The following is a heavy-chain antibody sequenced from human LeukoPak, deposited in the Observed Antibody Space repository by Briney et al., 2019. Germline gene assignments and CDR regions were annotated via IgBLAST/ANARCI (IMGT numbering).Heavy chain of an antibody. D-gene: IGHD3-10*01. Sequence: SETLSLTCAVYGGSFSGYYWSWIRQPPGKRLEWIGEINHSGSTNYNPSLKSRVTISVDTSKNQFSLKLSSVTAADTAVYYCARVRGSGSYSLDYWGQGTLVTVSS. CDR2: INHSGST. CDR3: ARVRGSGSYSLDY. CDR1: GGSFSGYY. V-gene: IGHV4-34*01. J-gene: IGHJ4*02.